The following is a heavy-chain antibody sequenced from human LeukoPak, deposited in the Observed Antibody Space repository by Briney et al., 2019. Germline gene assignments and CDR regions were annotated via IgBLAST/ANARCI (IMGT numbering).Heavy chain of an antibody. V-gene: IGHV4-59*12. D-gene: IGHD3-22*01. CDR2: IYYSGST. J-gene: IGHJ4*02. Sequence: SETLSLTCTVSGGSIRSYYWSWIRQPPGKGLEWIGYIYYSGSTNYNPSLKSRVTISVDTSKNQFSLKLSSVTAADTAVYYCARGRGYYYDSSGYWPWGQGTLVTVSS. CDR1: GGSIRSYY. CDR3: ARGRGYYYDSSGYWP.